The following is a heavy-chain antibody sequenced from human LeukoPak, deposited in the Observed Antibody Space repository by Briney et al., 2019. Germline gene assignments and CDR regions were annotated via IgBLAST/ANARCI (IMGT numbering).Heavy chain of an antibody. J-gene: IGHJ6*02. V-gene: IGHV3-13*01. Sequence: GGSLRLSCAASGFTFSSDDMHWVRQATGKGLEWVSAIGTAGDTYYPGSVKGRFTISRENAKNSLYLQMNSLRAGDTAVYYCARWKANLGPGYYYYGMDVWGQGTTVTVSS. CDR1: GFTFSSDD. D-gene: IGHD4/OR15-4a*01. CDR3: ARWKANLGPGYYYYGMDV. CDR2: IGTAGDT.